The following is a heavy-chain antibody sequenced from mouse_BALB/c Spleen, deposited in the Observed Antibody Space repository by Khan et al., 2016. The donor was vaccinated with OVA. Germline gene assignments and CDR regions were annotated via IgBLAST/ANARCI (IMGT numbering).Heavy chain of an antibody. CDR3: ARGNYYVYYFDY. Sequence: EVKLLESGPGLVKPSQSLSLTCTVTGYSITNNYAWNWIRQFPGNKLEWMGYISYSGSTNYNPSLKSRISITRDTSKNQFFLQLNSVTTEDTATYYCARGNYYVYYFDYWGQGTTLTVSS. CDR2: ISYSGST. CDR1: GYSITNNYA. J-gene: IGHJ2*01. V-gene: IGHV3-2*02. D-gene: IGHD1-1*01.